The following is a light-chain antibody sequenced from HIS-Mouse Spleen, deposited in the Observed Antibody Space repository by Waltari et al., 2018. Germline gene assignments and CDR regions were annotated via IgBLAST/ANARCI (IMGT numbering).Light chain of an antibody. Sequence: SYVLTQPPSVSVAPGKTARITCGGNNIGSKSVHWYQQKPGQAPVLVVYDDSDRPSGIPGRFSGSNSGNTGTLTISRVEAGDEADYHCQVWDSSSDHVVFGGGTKLTVL. CDR1: NIGSKS. J-gene: IGLJ2*01. V-gene: IGLV3-21*03. CDR3: QVWDSSSDHVV. CDR2: DDS.